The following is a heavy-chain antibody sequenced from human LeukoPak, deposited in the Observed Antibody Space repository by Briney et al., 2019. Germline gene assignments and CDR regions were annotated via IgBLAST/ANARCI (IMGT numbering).Heavy chain of an antibody. CDR1: GSTFSHYG. CDR3: ARELGPRTIDAFGI. D-gene: IGHD1-26*01. Sequence: PGKSLRLSCVASGSTFSHYGMHWVRQAPGKGLEWVAVIWYDGSNKHYTDSVKGRFTISRDNSKNTLYLQMNSLRAEDTAVYYCARELGPRTIDAFGIWGQGTMVTVSS. J-gene: IGHJ3*02. V-gene: IGHV3-33*01. CDR2: IWYDGSNK.